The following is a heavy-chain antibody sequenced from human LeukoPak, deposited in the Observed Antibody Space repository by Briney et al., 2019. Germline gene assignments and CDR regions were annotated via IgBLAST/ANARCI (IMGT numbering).Heavy chain of an antibody. D-gene: IGHD3-10*01. V-gene: IGHV3-9*01. Sequence: GGSLRLSCAASGFTFDDYAMHWVRQAPGKGLEWVSGISWNSGSIGYADSVKGRFTISRDNAKNSLYLQMNSLRAEDTALYYCALGIGSGSYYNELAYYGMDVWGQGTTVTVSS. J-gene: IGHJ6*02. CDR2: ISWNSGSI. CDR3: ALGIGSGSYYNELAYYGMDV. CDR1: GFTFDDYA.